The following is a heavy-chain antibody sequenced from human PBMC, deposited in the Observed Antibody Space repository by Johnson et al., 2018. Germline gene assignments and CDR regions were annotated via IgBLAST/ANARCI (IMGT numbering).Heavy chain of an antibody. CDR3: SRVRSRNAAEYFQH. CDR2: ISWNSGRI. J-gene: IGHJ1*01. CDR1: GFTFDGYA. V-gene: IGHV3-9*01. D-gene: IGHD5-24*01. Sequence: VQLVQSGGGLVQPGRSLRLSCAASGFTFDGYAMHWLRQGPGKGLEWVSGISWNSGRIKYGDSVKGRFTISRDNAKNSLFLEMNSLRTEDTALYYCSRVRSRNAAEYFQHWGQGTLVTVSS.